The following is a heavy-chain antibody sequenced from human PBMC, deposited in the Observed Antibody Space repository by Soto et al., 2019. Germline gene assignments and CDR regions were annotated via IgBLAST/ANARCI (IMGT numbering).Heavy chain of an antibody. Sequence: SETLSLTCTVSGGSVSSGNYYWSWIRQPPGKGLEWIWYFYYTGSINYNPSLKSRVTIFIDASKNQFSLRLSSVTAADTAVYYCARSMFYSDGSNYSPFDYWGQGTLVTVSS. CDR3: ARSMFYSDGSNYSPFDY. D-gene: IGHD3-22*01. J-gene: IGHJ4*02. V-gene: IGHV4-61*01. CDR1: GGSVSSGNYY. CDR2: FYYTGSI.